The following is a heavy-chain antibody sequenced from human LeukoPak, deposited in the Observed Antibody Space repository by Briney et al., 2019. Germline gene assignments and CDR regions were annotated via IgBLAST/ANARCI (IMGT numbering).Heavy chain of an antibody. D-gene: IGHD3-10*01. CDR2: IYYSGST. J-gene: IGHJ5*02. V-gene: IGHV4-39*01. Sequence: SETLSLTCTVSGGSISSSSYYWGWIRQPPGKGLEWIGSIYYSGSTYYNPSLKSRVTISVDTSKNQFSLKLSSGTAADTAVYYCARAGEWSLNWFDPWGQGTLVTVSS. CDR3: ARAGEWSLNWFDP. CDR1: GGSISSSSYY.